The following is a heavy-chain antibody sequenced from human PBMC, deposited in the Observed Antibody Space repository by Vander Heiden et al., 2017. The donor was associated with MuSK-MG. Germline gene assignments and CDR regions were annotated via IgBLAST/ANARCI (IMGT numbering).Heavy chain of an antibody. CDR2: IISSSSYI. D-gene: IGHD3-22*01. J-gene: IGHJ4*02. V-gene: IGHV3-21*01. CDR1: GFTFSSYS. CDR3: ARDLSASGYYYGGFDY. Sequence: EVQLVESGGGLVKPGGSLRLSCAASGFTFSSYSMNCVRQAPGQGMEWFSSIISSSSYIYYADSVKGRFTISRDNAKNSLYLQMNSLRAEDTAVYYCARDLSASGYYYGGFDYWGQGTLVTVSS.